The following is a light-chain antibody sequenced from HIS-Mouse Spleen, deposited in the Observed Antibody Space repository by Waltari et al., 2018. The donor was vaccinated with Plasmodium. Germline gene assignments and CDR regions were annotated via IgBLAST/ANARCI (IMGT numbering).Light chain of an antibody. CDR3: AAWDDSLNGWV. Sequence: QSVLTQPPSASGTPGQRLTISCSGTSSNLGCHTVNWYQQLPGTAPKLLIYSNNQRPSGVPDRFSGSKSGTSASLAISGLQSEDEADYYCAAWDDSLNGWVFGGGTKLTVL. CDR2: SNN. CDR1: SSNLGCHT. V-gene: IGLV1-44*01. J-gene: IGLJ3*02.